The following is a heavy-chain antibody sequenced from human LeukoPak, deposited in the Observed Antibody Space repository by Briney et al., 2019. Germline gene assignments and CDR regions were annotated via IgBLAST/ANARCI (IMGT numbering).Heavy chain of an antibody. CDR3: ARGEYSGSTYYFDY. D-gene: IGHD1-26*01. CDR1: GGSFSGYY. V-gene: IGHV4-34*01. CDR2: INHSGST. J-gene: IGHJ4*02. Sequence: PSETLSLTCAVYGGSFSGYYWSWIRRPPGKGREWIGEINHSGSTNYNPSLKSRVTISVDTSKNQFSLKLSSVTAADTAVYYCARGEYSGSTYYFDYWGQGTLVTVSS.